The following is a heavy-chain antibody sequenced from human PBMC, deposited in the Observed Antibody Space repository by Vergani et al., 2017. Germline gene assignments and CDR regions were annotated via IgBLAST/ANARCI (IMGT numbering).Heavy chain of an antibody. CDR3: ARLFGPAAMRNYYYYMDV. V-gene: IGHV3-48*04. D-gene: IGHD2-2*01. Sequence: EVQLVESGGGLVQPGGSLRLSCAASGFTFSSYSMNWVRQAPGKGLEWVSYISSSSSTIYYADSVKGRFTISRDNAKNSLYLQMNSLRAEDTAVYYCARLFGPAAMRNYYYYMDVWGKGTTVTVSS. CDR2: ISSSSSTI. J-gene: IGHJ6*03. CDR1: GFTFSSYS.